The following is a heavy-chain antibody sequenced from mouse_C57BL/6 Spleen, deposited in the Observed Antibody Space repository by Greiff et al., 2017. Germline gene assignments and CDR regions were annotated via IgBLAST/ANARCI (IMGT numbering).Heavy chain of an antibody. CDR3: ARDYGNSHAMDY. CDR1: GYTFTSYT. CDR2: INPSSGYT. V-gene: IGHV1-4*01. Sequence: QVQLQQSGAELARPGASVKMSCKASGYTFTSYTMHWVKQRPGQGLEWIGYINPSSGYTKYNQKFKDKATLTADKSSSTAYMQLSSLTSEDSAVYYCARDYGNSHAMDYWGQGTSVTVSS. D-gene: IGHD1-1*01. J-gene: IGHJ4*01.